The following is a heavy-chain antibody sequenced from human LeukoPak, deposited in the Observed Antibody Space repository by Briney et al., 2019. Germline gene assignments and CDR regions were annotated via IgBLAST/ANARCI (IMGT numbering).Heavy chain of an antibody. J-gene: IGHJ4*02. V-gene: IGHV4-59*01. CDR3: ARDDGSRSYSVY. CDR2: IYYSGST. CDR1: GGSINSYY. D-gene: IGHD1-26*01. Sequence: SETLSLTCTVSGGSINSYYWSWIRQPPGKGLEWIGYIYYSGSTNYNPSLKSRVTISVDTSKTQFSPKLSSVSAADTAVYYCARDDGSRSYSVYWGQGTLVTVSS.